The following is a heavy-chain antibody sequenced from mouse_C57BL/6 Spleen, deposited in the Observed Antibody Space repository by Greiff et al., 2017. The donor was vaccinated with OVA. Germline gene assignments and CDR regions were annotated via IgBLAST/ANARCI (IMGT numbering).Heavy chain of an antibody. CDR1: GYTFTGYW. J-gene: IGHJ4*01. CDR2: LLPGSGST. D-gene: IGHD1-1*01. Sequence: VQLQQSGAELMKPGASVKLSCKATGYTFTGYWIEWVKQRPGHGLEWIGELLPGSGSTNYNEKFKGKVTFTADTSSTTAYKQLSSLTTEDTAIYYCARSDYGSNSYYAMDYWGKGTSVTVSS. CDR3: ARSDYGSNSYYAMDY. V-gene: IGHV1-9*01.